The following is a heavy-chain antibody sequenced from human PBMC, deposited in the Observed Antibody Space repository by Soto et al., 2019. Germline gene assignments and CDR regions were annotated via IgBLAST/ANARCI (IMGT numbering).Heavy chain of an antibody. CDR1: GCSIGIYY. J-gene: IGHJ6*02. CDR3: ARGMETVWGADYYYYGMDV. CDR2: IYYSGST. V-gene: IGHV4-59*01. D-gene: IGHD1-26*01. Sequence: SVTLSLTCPFSGCSIGIYYLSWLRQPPGKGLEWIGYIYYSGSTNYNPSLKSRVTISVDTSKNQFSLKLSSVTAADTAVYYCARGMETVWGADYYYYGMDVWGQGTTVTFSS.